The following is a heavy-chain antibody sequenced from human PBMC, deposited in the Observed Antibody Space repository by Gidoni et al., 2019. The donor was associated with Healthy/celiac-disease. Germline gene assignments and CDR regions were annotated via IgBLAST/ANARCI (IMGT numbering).Heavy chain of an antibody. V-gene: IGHV1-2*02. Sequence: QVQLVQSGAEVKKPGASVKVSCKASGYTFTGYDMHWVRQAPGQGLEWMGWINPNSGGTNYAQKFQGRVTMTRDTSISPAYMELSRQRYDDTAVYYCTRVRGGDGYNSHWGQGTLVTVSS. CDR2: INPNSGGT. J-gene: IGHJ4*02. D-gene: IGHD2-21*01. CDR3: TRVRGGDGYNSH. CDR1: GYTFTGYD.